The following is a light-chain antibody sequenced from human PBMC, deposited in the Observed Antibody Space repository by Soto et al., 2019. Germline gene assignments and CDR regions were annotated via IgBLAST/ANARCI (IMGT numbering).Light chain of an antibody. V-gene: IGLV2-14*03. Sequence: QPVLTQPASVSGSPGQSITISCTGTSSDVGGYNYVSWYQQHPGKAPKLMIYDVTNWPSGVSNRFSGSKSGNTASLTISGLQAEDEAYYYCSSYTSSNTVVFGGGTKLTVL. J-gene: IGLJ2*01. CDR1: SSDVGGYNY. CDR2: DVT. CDR3: SSYTSSNTVV.